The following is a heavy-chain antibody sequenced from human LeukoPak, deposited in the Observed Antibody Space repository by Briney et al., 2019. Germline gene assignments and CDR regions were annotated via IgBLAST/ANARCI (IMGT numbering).Heavy chain of an antibody. D-gene: IGHD1-26*01. J-gene: IGHJ4*02. V-gene: IGHV4-34*01. CDR2: INHSGST. CDR3: ARRGGRY. Sequence: SETLSLTCAVYGGSFSGYYWSWIRQPSGKGLEWIGEINHSGSTNYNPSLKSRVTISVDTSKNQFSLKLSSVTAADTAVYYCARRGGRYWGQGTLVTVSS. CDR1: GGSFSGYY.